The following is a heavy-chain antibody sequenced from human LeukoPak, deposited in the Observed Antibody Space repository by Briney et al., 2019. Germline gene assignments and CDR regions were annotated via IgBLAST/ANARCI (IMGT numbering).Heavy chain of an antibody. CDR2: IKQDGSEK. D-gene: IGHD3-10*01. J-gene: IGHJ4*02. Sequence: GGSLRLSCAASGFTFSSYWMSWVREAPGKGLEWVANIKQDGSEKYYVDSVKGRFTISRDNAKNSLYLQMNSLRAEDTAVYYCARDRAHVLLWFGELGDDSPRFDYWGQGTLVTVSS. CDR1: GFTFSSYW. V-gene: IGHV3-7*01. CDR3: ARDRAHVLLWFGELGDDSPRFDY.